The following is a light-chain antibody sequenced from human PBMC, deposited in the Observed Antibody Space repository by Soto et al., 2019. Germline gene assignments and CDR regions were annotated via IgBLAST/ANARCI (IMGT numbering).Light chain of an antibody. CDR3: QKYSSAPQT. J-gene: IGKJ1*01. V-gene: IGKV1-27*01. Sequence: DIQMTQYPSSLSESVGNRVTITCRASQGISNYSAWYQQKSVKVPKCLIYAASTLQSVVPYRFSGSGSGTVCNVTISRLQTEDVANYYFQKYSSAPQTVGQRTKVEI. CDR2: AAS. CDR1: QGISNY.